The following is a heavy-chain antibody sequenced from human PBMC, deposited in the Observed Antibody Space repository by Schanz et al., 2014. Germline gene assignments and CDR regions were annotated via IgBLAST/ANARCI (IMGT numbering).Heavy chain of an antibody. Sequence: QMQLQGSGPGLVKPSETLSLTCAVSGGSISTYYWSWVRQPPGKGLEWLAYVYYTGSANYNPSLKGRLPISVDTPKNQFSRGLSSVTAADTAVYYCARLGSPHCRTSNCHYDWFGPWDQGTLVTVSS. CDR3: ARLGSPHCRTSNCHYDWFGP. CDR2: VYYTGSA. D-gene: IGHD2-15*01. J-gene: IGHJ5*02. V-gene: IGHV4-59*08. CDR1: GGSISTYY.